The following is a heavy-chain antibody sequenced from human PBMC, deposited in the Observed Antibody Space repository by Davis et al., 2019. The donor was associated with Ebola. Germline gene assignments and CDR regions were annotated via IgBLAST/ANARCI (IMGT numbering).Heavy chain of an antibody. V-gene: IGHV1-69*02. CDR2: IIPILGIA. CDR3: ARRYSGSLGY. D-gene: IGHD1-26*01. Sequence: SVTVSCKASLCTFSSYPISWVRQAPGQGLEWMGRIIPILGIANYTQKFQGRVTITADKSTSTAYMELSSLRSEDTAVYYCARRYSGSLGYWGQGTLVTVSA. J-gene: IGHJ4*02. CDR1: LCTFSSYP.